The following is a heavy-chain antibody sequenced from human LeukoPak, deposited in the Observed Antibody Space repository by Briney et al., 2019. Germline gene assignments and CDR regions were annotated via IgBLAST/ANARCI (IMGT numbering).Heavy chain of an antibody. D-gene: IGHD6-19*01. V-gene: IGHV1-69*13. J-gene: IGHJ4*02. Sequence: SVKVSCKASGGTFSSYAISWVRQAPGQGLEWMGGIIPIFGTANYAQKFQGRVTITADESTSTAYMELSSLRSEDTAVYYCARSTGPVAAKKRIDYWGQGTLVTVSS. CDR2: IIPIFGTA. CDR1: GGTFSSYA. CDR3: ARSTGPVAAKKRIDY.